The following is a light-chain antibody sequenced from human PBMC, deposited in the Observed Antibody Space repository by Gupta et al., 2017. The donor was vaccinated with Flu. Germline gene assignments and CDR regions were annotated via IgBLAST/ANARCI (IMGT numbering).Light chain of an antibody. J-gene: IGLJ2*01. CDR3: AAWDASRNGVV. Sequence: QSVLTQPPSASGTPGQRVTISCSGSSSNIGSNTVNWYQQLPGTAPKLLIYSNNQRPSGVPARFSGSKSGTSASLAITGLQSEDEADYYCAAWDASRNGVVFGGGTKLTVL. V-gene: IGLV1-44*01. CDR2: SNN. CDR1: SSNIGSNT.